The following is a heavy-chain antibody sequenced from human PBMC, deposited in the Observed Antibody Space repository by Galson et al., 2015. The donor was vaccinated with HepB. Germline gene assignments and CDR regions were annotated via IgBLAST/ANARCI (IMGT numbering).Heavy chain of an antibody. J-gene: IGHJ5*02. CDR2: ISYDGSNK. CDR1: GFTFSSYA. CDR3: ARDYVQWLVLYNWFDP. Sequence: SLRLSCAASGFTFSSYAMHWVRQAPGKGLEWVAVISYDGSNKYYADSVKGRFTISRDNSKNTLYLQMNSLRAEDTAVCYCARDYVQWLVLYNWFDPWGQGTLVTVPS. V-gene: IGHV3-30-3*01. D-gene: IGHD6-19*01.